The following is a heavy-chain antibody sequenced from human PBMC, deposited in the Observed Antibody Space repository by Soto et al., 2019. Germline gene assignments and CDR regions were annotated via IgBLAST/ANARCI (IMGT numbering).Heavy chain of an antibody. D-gene: IGHD3-10*01. V-gene: IGHV4-39*01. J-gene: IGHJ4*02. CDR3: ASLPMVRGVIITHY. Sequence: QLQLQESGPGLVKPSETLSLTCTVSGGSISSSSYYWGWIRQPPGKGLEWIGSIYYSGSTYYNPSLKSRVTISVDTSKNQFSLKLSSVTAADTAVYYCASLPMVRGVIITHYWGQGTLVTVSS. CDR2: IYYSGST. CDR1: GGSISSSSYY.